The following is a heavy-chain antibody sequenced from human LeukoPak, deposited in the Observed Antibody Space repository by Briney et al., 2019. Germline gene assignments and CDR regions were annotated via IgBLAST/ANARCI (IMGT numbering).Heavy chain of an antibody. V-gene: IGHV1-46*01. CDR3: ARALSKWLLLLSYFDY. D-gene: IGHD3-22*01. CDR2: INPSGGNT. CDR1: GYTFTSYY. J-gene: IGHJ4*02. Sequence: GASVKASCKTSGYTFTSYYMHWVRQAPGQGLEWMGIINPSGGNTTYAQKFQGRVTMTRDTSTSTVYMELSSLRSEDTAVYYCARALSKWLLLLSYFDYWGQGTLVTVSS.